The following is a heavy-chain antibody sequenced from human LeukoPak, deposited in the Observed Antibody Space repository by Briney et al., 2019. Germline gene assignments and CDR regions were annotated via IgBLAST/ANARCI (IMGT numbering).Heavy chain of an antibody. CDR1: GFTFSIYD. J-gene: IGHJ4*02. Sequence: GGSLRLSCAASGFTFSIYDMYWIRQSPGKGLECVSVISRGGISYYADSVKGRFTVSRDNAKNSLYLQMNSLRAEDTAVYYCARAVVPAAYFDYWGQGTLVTVSS. CDR3: ARAVVPAAYFDY. CDR2: ISRGGIS. V-gene: IGHV3-69-1*01. D-gene: IGHD2-2*01.